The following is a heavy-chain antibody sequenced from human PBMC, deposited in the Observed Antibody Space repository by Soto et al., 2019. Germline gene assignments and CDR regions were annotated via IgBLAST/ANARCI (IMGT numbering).Heavy chain of an antibody. V-gene: IGHV4-34*01. CDR1: GGSFSGYY. CDR2: INHSGST. Sequence: QVQLQQWGAGLLKPSETLSLTCAVYGGSFSGYYWSWIRQPRGKGLEWIGEINHSGSTNYNPSLKSRVTISVDSSKNECSPELSSVTAADTAVYYCARGLWWDPHFDYWGQGNLFTVSS. D-gene: IGHD2-8*02. J-gene: IGHJ4*02. CDR3: ARGLWWDPHFDY.